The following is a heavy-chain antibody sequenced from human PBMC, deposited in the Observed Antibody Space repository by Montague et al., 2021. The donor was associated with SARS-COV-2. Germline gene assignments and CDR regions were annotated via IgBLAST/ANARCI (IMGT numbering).Heavy chain of an antibody. Sequence: SETLSLTCTVSGGSISSYYWSWIRQPPGKALEWIGYIYHSGSTNYNPSLNSRVTISIDTSKNQFSLTLTSVTAADTAVYFCASELDSYPSGTKYFDLWGRGTLVTVSS. V-gene: IGHV4-59*01. CDR3: ASELDSYPSGTKYFDL. CDR1: GGSISSYY. CDR2: IYHSGST. J-gene: IGHJ2*01. D-gene: IGHD5-18*01.